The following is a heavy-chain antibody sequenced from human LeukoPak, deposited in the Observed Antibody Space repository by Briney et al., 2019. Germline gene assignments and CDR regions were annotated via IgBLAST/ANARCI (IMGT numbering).Heavy chain of an antibody. CDR1: GGSVNRGTFF. D-gene: IGHD4-17*01. CDR2: ISNSGST. V-gene: IGHV4-61*01. J-gene: IGHJ4*02. Sequence: AETLSLTCAVSGGSVNRGTFFWTWIRKPPGKGLEWIGYISNSGSTNYHPSLKSRVTISVDTSKNQFSLKLSSVTAAGTAVYYCAREHGDYRFDYWGQGTLVTVSS. CDR3: AREHGDYRFDY.